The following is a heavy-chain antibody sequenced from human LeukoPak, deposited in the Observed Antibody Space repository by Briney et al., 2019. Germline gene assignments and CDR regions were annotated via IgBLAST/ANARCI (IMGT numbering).Heavy chain of an antibody. CDR3: AKPDIVVVPAAANIDY. CDR2: IRYDGSNK. J-gene: IGHJ4*02. V-gene: IGHV3-30*02. CDR1: GFTFSSYG. Sequence: GGSLRLSCAASGFTFSSYGMHWVRQAPGKGLEWVAFIRYDGSNKYYADSVKGRFTISRDNSKNTLYLQMNSLRAEDTAVYYCAKPDIVVVPAAANIDYWGQGTLVTVSS. D-gene: IGHD2-2*01.